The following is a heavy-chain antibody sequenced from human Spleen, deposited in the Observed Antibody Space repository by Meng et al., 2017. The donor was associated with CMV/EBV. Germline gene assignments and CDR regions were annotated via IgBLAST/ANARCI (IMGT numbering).Heavy chain of an antibody. J-gene: IGHJ4*02. V-gene: IGHV3-23*03. CDR1: GFTFSSDA. CDR2: IYSDDSSA. D-gene: IGHD5-12*01. Sequence: AVSGFTFSSDAMNWVRQAPGKGLEWVSTIYSDDSSAYYADSVQGRFTISRDNSKDTLYLQMNSLRAEDTAVYFCARVFSGYDYYFDYWGQGTLVTVSS. CDR3: ARVFSGYDYYFDY.